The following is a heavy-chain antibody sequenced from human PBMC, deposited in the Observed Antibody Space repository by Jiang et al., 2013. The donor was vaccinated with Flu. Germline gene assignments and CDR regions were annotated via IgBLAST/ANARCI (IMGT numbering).Heavy chain of an antibody. V-gene: IGHV1-3*01. D-gene: IGHD3-22*01. CDR2: INPGNGDT. CDR1: GYPFTLYA. Sequence: EVKKPGASVKVSCKPSGYPFTLYALHWVRQAPGQRLEWMGWINPGNGDTKYSQKFQGRVTITRDTSATTAYMELSSLTSEDTAVYYCARESTYYDSRADHYPFDIWGQGTMITVSS. J-gene: IGHJ3*02. CDR3: ARESTYYDSRADHYPFDI.